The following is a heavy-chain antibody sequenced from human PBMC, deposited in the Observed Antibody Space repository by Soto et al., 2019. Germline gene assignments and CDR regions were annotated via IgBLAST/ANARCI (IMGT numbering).Heavy chain of an antibody. D-gene: IGHD3-10*01. CDR1: GFTFSNAW. Sequence: EVQLVESGGDLVKPGGSLRLSCAASGFTFSNAWMSWVRQVPGKGLEWVGRIRRQVDGGTTDYAAPVKGRFTISRDDSKNMLYLQMNSLKSEDTAVYYCTTEKSGGMDVWGQGTTVTVSS. V-gene: IGHV3-15*01. CDR2: IRRQVDGGTT. CDR3: TTEKSGGMDV. J-gene: IGHJ6*02.